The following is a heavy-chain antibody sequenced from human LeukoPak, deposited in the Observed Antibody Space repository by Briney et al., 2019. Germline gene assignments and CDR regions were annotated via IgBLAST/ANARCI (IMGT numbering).Heavy chain of an antibody. CDR2: IKQDGSEK. Sequence: GGSLRLSCAASGFTFSSYSMNWVRQAPGKGLEWVANIKQDGSEKYYVDSVKGRFTISRDNAKNSLYLQMNSLRAEDTAVYYCARDAKARSRSDYWGQGTLVTVSS. D-gene: IGHD6-6*01. CDR3: ARDAKARSRSDY. V-gene: IGHV3-7*01. CDR1: GFTFSSYS. J-gene: IGHJ4*02.